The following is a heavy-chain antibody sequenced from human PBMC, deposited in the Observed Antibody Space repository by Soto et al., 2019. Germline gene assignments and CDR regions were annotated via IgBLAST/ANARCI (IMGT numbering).Heavy chain of an antibody. D-gene: IGHD2-2*01. V-gene: IGHV3-73*01. J-gene: IGHJ6*02. CDR3: TRRGSSTGGGMDV. CDR1: GFTFSGSA. CDR2: IRSKANSYAT. Sequence: LRLSCAASGFTFSGSAMHWVRQASGKGLEWVGRIRSKANSYATAYAASVKGRFTISRDDSKNTAYLQMNSLKTEDTAVYYCTRRGSSTGGGMDVWGQGTTVTVSS.